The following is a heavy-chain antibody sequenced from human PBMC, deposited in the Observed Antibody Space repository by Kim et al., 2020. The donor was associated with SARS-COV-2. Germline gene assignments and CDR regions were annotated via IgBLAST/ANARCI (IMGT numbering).Heavy chain of an antibody. D-gene: IGHD1-26*01. Sequence: DAVKGRFTISRDNSKNTLYLQMNSLRAEDTAVYYCAKVIVGATLRGAFDIWGQGTMVTVSS. V-gene: IGHV3-23*01. J-gene: IGHJ3*02. CDR3: AKVIVGATLRGAFDI.